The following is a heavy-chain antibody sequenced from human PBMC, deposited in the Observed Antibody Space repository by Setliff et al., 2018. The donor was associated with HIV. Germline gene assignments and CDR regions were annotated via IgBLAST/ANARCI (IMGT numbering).Heavy chain of an antibody. V-gene: IGHV5-51*01. Sequence: GESLNISCKGSGYSFITYWVGWVRQRPGKGLEWMGIMNPDGSNTRYSPSFQGQVTISVDESISTAYLQWSSLKASDTAFYYCARFYGSYDVGGFDIWGQGTKVT. CDR3: ARFYGSYDVGGFDI. CDR1: GYSFITYW. J-gene: IGHJ3*02. D-gene: IGHD3-16*01. CDR2: MNPDGSNT.